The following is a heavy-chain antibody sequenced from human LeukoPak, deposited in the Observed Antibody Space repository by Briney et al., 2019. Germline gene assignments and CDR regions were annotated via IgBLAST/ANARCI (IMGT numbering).Heavy chain of an antibody. J-gene: IGHJ4*02. CDR3: ASQGQQWLVREYYFDY. CDR2: IIPIFGTA. CDR1: GGTFSSYA. D-gene: IGHD6-19*01. V-gene: IGHV1-69*01. Sequence: ASVKVSCKASGGTFSSYAISWVRQAPGQGLEWMGGIIPIFGTANYAQKFQGRVTITADESTSTAYMELSSLRSEDTAVYYCASQGQQWLVREYYFDYWGQGTLVTVSS.